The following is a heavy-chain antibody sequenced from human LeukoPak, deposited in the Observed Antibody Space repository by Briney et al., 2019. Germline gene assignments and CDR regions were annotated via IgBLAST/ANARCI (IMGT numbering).Heavy chain of an antibody. Sequence: GGSLRLSCAASGFTVSSNYMSWVRQAPGKGLEWVSVIYSGGSTYYADSVKGRFTISRDNSKNTLYLQMNSLRAEDTAVYYCAREGDSGSESFDYWGQGTLVTVSS. CDR2: IYSGGST. CDR1: GFTVSSNY. CDR3: AREGDSGSESFDY. J-gene: IGHJ4*02. D-gene: IGHD1-26*01. V-gene: IGHV3-53*01.